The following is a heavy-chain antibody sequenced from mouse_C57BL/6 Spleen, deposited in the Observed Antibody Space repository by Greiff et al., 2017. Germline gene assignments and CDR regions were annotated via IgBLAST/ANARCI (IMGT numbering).Heavy chain of an antibody. CDR1: GYTFTDYN. Sequence: VQLQQSGPELVKPGASVKMSCKASGYTFTDYNMHWVKQSHGKSLEWIGYINPNNGGTSYNQKFKGKATLTVNKSSSTAYMELRSLTSEDSAVYYCARKGTVPSYWYFDVWGTGTTVTVSS. V-gene: IGHV1-22*01. J-gene: IGHJ1*03. D-gene: IGHD1-1*01. CDR3: ARKGTVPSYWYFDV. CDR2: INPNNGGT.